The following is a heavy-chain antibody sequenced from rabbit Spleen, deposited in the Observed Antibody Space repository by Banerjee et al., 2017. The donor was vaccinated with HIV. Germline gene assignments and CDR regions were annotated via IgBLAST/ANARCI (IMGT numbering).Heavy chain of an antibody. CDR3: ARDTGSSFSSYGMDL. CDR2: IAGSSSGLT. J-gene: IGHJ6*01. Sequence: QSLEESGGGLVQPEGSLTLTCKASGFSFSSSDYICWVRQAPGKGLEWISCIAGSSSGLTYSATWATGRFTISKTSSTTVTLQMTSLTAADTATYFCARDTGSSFSSYGMDLWGPGTLVTVS. V-gene: IGHV1S40*01. CDR1: GFSFSSSDY. D-gene: IGHD8-1*01.